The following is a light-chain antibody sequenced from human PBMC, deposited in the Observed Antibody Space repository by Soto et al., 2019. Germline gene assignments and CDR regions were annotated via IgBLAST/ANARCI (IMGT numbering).Light chain of an antibody. V-gene: IGKV3-15*01. CDR2: AAS. J-gene: IGKJ5*01. Sequence: EIVMTQSPATLSVSPGERATLSCRASQSVNSNLAWYQQKPGQAPRLLIYAASTGATGIPARFSGSGSGSDFTLTISSLQSEDFADYYCQQYKNWPAITFGQGTRLEIK. CDR3: QQYKNWPAIT. CDR1: QSVNSN.